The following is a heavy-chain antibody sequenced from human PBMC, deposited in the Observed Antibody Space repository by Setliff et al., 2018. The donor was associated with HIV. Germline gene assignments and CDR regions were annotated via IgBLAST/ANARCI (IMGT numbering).Heavy chain of an antibody. D-gene: IGHD5-18*01. CDR2: ISHSGRT. V-gene: IGHV4-38-2*02. CDR3: AIDHVTNIAESGYGYTRIDP. CDR1: GYPININYY. J-gene: IGHJ5*02. Sequence: SETLSLTCTVSGYPININYYWGWIRQPPGKGLEWLGSISHSGRTYYNPSLKSRVTISVDTSKNQFSLKPSSVTAADTAVYYCAIDHVTNIAESGYGYTRIDPWGPGISVTVSS.